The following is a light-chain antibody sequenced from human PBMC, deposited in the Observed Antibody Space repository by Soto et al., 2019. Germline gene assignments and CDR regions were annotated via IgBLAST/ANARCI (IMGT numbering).Light chain of an antibody. V-gene: IGLV4-69*01. J-gene: IGLJ2*01. CDR1: SGHSNYA. CDR2: LNSDGSH. Sequence: HLVLTQSPSASASLGASVKLTCTLSSGHSNYAIAWHQQQSEKGPRYLMKLNSDGSHSKGDGIPDRSSGSSSGAERYLTISSLQSEDEADSYCQTWGSGIVVFGGGTKLTVL. CDR3: QTWGSGIVV.